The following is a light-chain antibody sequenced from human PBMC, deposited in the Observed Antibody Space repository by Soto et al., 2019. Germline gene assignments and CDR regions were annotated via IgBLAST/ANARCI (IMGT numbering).Light chain of an antibody. J-gene: IGLJ1*01. V-gene: IGLV2-14*03. Sequence: QSVLTQPASVSGSPGQSITISCTGTSSDVGGYNYVSWYQQHPGKAPKLMIYDVSNRPSGVSNRFSGSKSGNTASLTISGLQAEAEADYYCSSFKVFGTGTKVTVL. CDR2: DVS. CDR1: SSDVGGYNY. CDR3: SSFKV.